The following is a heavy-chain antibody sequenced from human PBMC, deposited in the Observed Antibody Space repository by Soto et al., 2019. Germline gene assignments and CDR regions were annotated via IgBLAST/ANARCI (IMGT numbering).Heavy chain of an antibody. CDR1: GGSITSSFY. D-gene: IGHD6-13*01. CDR3: RSSSRYSTDV. Sequence: QLQLQESGPGLVKPSETLSLSCTVSGGSITSSFYWGWIRQPPGKGLEWIGSIYGTGNTYYNPSLKGRVTTAADTSKNLFSLNLIAGTAADPAVYYCRSSSRYSTDVWGQGATVTVSS. V-gene: IGHV4-39*01. CDR2: IYGTGNT. J-gene: IGHJ6*02.